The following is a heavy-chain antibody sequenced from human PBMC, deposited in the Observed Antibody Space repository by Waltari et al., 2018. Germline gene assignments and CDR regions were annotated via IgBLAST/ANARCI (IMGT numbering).Heavy chain of an antibody. CDR1: GFTFSSYW. D-gene: IGHD6-19*01. J-gene: IGHJ4*02. CDR2: IKQDGSEK. V-gene: IGHV3-7*01. CDR3: ARVGTMAGTGFDY. Sequence: EVQLVESGGGLVQPGGSLRLSCAASGFTFSSYWMSWVRQAPGKGLEWVANIKQDGSEKYYVDSVKGRFTISRGNAKNSLYLQMNSLRAEDTAVYYCARVGTMAGTGFDYWGQGTLVTVSS.